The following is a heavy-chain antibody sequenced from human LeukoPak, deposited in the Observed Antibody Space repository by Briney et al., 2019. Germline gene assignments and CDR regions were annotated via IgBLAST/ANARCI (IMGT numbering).Heavy chain of an antibody. CDR2: ISGSGVST. CDR3: AKDERNWNYNLASQTYD. D-gene: IGHD1-7*01. Sequence: GGSLRLACAASGFRFSSYAMSWVRQAPGKGLEWVSAISGSGVSTYYADSVKGRFTVSRDNSKNTLYLQKSSLRAEDTAVYYCAKDERNWNYNLASQTYDWGQGTLVTVSS. J-gene: IGHJ4*02. V-gene: IGHV3-23*01. CDR1: GFRFSSYA.